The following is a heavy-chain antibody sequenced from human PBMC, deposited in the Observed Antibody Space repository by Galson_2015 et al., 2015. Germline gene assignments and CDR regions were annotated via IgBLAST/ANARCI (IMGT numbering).Heavy chain of an antibody. CDR1: GDSFASYW. Sequence: QSGAEVKKPGESLTISCKGSGDSFASYWIAWVRQMPGKGLEWMGIISPGDSDTRYSPSFQGQVTISADKSISTAYLQWSSLKASDTAMYYCARQNSLPSGYYMDVWGKGTTVIVSS. D-gene: IGHD6-25*01. CDR3: ARQNSLPSGYYMDV. V-gene: IGHV5-51*01. J-gene: IGHJ6*03. CDR2: ISPGDSDT.